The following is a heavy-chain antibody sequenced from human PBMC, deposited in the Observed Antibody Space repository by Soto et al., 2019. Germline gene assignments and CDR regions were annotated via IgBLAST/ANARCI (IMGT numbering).Heavy chain of an antibody. V-gene: IGHV3-30-3*01. CDR1: GFTFSSYA. Sequence: GGSLRLSCAASGFTFSSYAMHWVRQAPGKGLEWVAVISYDGSNKYYADSVKGRFTISRDNSKNTLYLQMNSLRAEDTAVYYCARGPATIFGVVTPYYFDYWGQGTLVTVSS. CDR3: ARGPATIFGVVTPYYFDY. J-gene: IGHJ4*02. CDR2: ISYDGSNK. D-gene: IGHD3-3*01.